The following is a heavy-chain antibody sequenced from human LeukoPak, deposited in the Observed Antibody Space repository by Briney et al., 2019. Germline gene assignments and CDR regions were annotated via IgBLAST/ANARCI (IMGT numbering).Heavy chain of an antibody. Sequence: GGSLRLSCAASGFTFSSYAMHWVRQAPGKGLEWVAVISYDGSNKYYADSVEGRFTISRDNSKNTLYLQMNSLRAEDTAVYYCASHDTAMVEGGIDYWGQETLVTVSS. CDR1: GFTFSSYA. D-gene: IGHD5-18*01. CDR3: ASHDTAMVEGGIDY. CDR2: ISYDGSNK. V-gene: IGHV3-30*04. J-gene: IGHJ4*02.